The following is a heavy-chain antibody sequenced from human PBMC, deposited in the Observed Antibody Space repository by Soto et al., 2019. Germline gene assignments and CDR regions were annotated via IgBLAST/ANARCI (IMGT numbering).Heavy chain of an antibody. Sequence: NPSETLSLTCAVYGGSLSGYYWSWIRQPPGKGLEWIGEINHSGSTNYNPSLKSRVTISVDTSKNQFSLKLSSVTAADTAVYYCARGRVTMVRGGRSHKLSLFDPWGQGTLVTVSS. J-gene: IGHJ5*02. CDR2: INHSGST. V-gene: IGHV4-34*01. CDR3: ARGRVTMVRGGRSHKLSLFDP. D-gene: IGHD3-10*01. CDR1: GGSLSGYY.